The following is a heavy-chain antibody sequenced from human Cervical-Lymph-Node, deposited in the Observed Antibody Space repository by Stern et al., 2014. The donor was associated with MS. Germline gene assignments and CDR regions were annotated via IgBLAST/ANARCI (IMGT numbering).Heavy chain of an antibody. V-gene: IGHV3-74*01. CDR2: IDSDESNT. CDR3: ARAIRPDYTSSWYENFYHGMDV. D-gene: IGHD6-13*01. Sequence: EVQLVESGGGLVQPVGSLRLSCVASGFTFSSHWMHWVRQVPGKGLLWVSRIDSDESNTAYADSVKGRFTISRDNAKNTLYLQMNTLRAEITAFFYCARAIRPDYTSSWYENFYHGMDVWGHGTTVTVSS. CDR1: GFTFSSHW. J-gene: IGHJ6*02.